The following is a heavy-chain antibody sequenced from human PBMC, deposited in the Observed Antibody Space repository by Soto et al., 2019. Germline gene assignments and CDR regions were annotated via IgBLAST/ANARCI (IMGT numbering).Heavy chain of an antibody. Sequence: ASVKVSCKASGYTFTSYGISWVRQAPGQGLEWMGWISAYNGNANYAQKLQGRVTMTTDTSTSTAYMELRSLRSDDTAVYYCASSFGASSSWYLDYWGKGTLVTVSS. CDR1: GYTFTSYG. J-gene: IGHJ4*02. D-gene: IGHD6-13*01. CDR2: ISAYNGNA. CDR3: ASSFGASSSWYLDY. V-gene: IGHV1-18*01.